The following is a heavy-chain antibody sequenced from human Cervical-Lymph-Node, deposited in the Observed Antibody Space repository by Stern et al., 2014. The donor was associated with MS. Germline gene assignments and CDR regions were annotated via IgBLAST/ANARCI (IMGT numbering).Heavy chain of an antibody. J-gene: IGHJ4*02. CDR1: GYSFSNYW. CDR3: SRLTYGYCGGGRCSWDY. Sequence: EVQLVQSGAEVKKPGESLKISCQGSGYSFSNYWIGWVRQMPGKGLEWMGILHPGGADIRYSPSFQGQVTISADKSINTAYLQWSSRKASDTAMFYCSRLTYGYCGGGRCSWDYWGQGTLVTVSS. CDR2: LHPGGADI. V-gene: IGHV5-51*01. D-gene: IGHD2-15*01.